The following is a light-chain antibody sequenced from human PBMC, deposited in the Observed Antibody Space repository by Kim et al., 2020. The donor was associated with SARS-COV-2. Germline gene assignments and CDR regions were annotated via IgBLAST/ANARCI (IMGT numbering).Light chain of an antibody. CDR1: SSDVGHYNY. J-gene: IGLJ3*02. CDR3: SSYAGSNTWV. Sequence: GQSVTISCTGTSSDVGHYNYVSWYQQHPGKAPKLMIYDVTKRPSGVPDRFSGSKSGDTASLTISGLQAEDEADYYCSSYAGSNTWVFGGGTKLTVL. CDR2: DVT. V-gene: IGLV2-11*01.